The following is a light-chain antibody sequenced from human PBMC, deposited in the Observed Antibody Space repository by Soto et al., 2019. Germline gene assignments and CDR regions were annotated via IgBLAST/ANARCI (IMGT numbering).Light chain of an antibody. V-gene: IGKV1-5*01. CDR2: DAS. J-gene: IGKJ1*01. Sequence: DIQMTQSPSTLSASVGDRVSITCRSSQSNSSWLAWYQQKPGKAPKLLIYDASSLESGVPSRFSGSGSGTEFTLTISSLQPDDFATYYCQQYNSYPGTFGLGTKVDIK. CDR1: QSNSSW. CDR3: QQYNSYPGT.